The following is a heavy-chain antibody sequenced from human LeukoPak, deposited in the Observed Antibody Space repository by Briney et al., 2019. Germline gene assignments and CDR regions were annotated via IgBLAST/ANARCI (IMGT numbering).Heavy chain of an antibody. CDR3: ARDQGIAVAGTSRFDP. V-gene: IGHV4-61*01. D-gene: IGHD6-19*01. Sequence: SETLSLTCTVSAGSISSSSYYWGWIRQPPGKGLEWIGYIYYTGSTNYNPSLKSRVTISLDTSEKRLSLKMSSVTAADTAVYYSARDQGIAVAGTSRFDPWGQGTLVTVSS. J-gene: IGHJ5*02. CDR2: IYYTGST. CDR1: AGSISSSSYY.